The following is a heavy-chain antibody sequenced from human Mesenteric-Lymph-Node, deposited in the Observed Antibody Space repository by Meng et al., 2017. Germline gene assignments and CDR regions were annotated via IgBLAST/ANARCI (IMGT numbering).Heavy chain of an antibody. Sequence: QVQLQESGPGRVNPSGTLVLTCAVSGGSISSSNWWSWVRQPPGKGLEWIGEIYHSGSTNYNPSLKSRVTISVDKSKNQFSLKLSSVTAADTAVYYCASFPPPGKQWLVTDYWGQGTLVTVSS. CDR1: GGSISSSNW. D-gene: IGHD6-19*01. CDR2: IYHSGST. V-gene: IGHV4-4*02. J-gene: IGHJ4*02. CDR3: ASFPPPGKQWLVTDY.